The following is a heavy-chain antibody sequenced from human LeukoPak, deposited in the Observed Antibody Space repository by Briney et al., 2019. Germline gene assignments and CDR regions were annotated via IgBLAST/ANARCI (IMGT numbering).Heavy chain of an antibody. CDR1: GGSFSGYY. V-gene: IGHV4-34*01. Sequence: SETLSLTCAVYGGSFSGYYWSWIRQPPGKGREWMGEINHSGSTNYNPSLRSRVTISVEKSKNKFSLKLSSVTAADTAVYYCASGPAAIGYFDYWGQGTLVTVSS. CDR2: INHSGST. D-gene: IGHD2-2*02. J-gene: IGHJ4*02. CDR3: ASGPAAIGYFDY.